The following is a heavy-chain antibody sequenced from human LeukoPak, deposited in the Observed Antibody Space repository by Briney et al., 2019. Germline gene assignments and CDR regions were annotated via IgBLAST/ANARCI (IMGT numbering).Heavy chain of an antibody. CDR1: GGSISSYY. Sequence: SETLSLTCTVSGGSISSYYWSWIRQPPGKGLEWIGYIYYSGSTNYNPSLKSRVTISADTSKNQFSLKLSSVTAADTAVYYCARHLGYCSSTSCYPWFDPWGQGTLVTVSS. J-gene: IGHJ5*02. V-gene: IGHV4-59*01. CDR2: IYYSGST. D-gene: IGHD2-2*01. CDR3: ARHLGYCSSTSCYPWFDP.